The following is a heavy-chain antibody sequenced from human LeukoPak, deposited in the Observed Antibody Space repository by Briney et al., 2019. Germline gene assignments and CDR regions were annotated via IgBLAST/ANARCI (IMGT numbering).Heavy chain of an antibody. D-gene: IGHD4-23*01. V-gene: IGHV4-59*08. J-gene: IGHJ4*02. CDR1: GGSISSYY. Sequence: SETLSLTCTVSGGSISSYYWSWIRQPPGKGLEWIGYIYYSGSTNYNLSLKSRVTISVDTSKNQFSLKLSSVTAADTAVYYCARALYGGNLYFDYWGQGTLVTVSS. CDR3: ARALYGGNLYFDY. CDR2: IYYSGST.